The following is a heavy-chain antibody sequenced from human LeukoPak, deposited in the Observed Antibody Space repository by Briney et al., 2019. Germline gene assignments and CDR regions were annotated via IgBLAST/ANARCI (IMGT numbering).Heavy chain of an antibody. Sequence: SGTLSLTCSVSGDSINNHYWSWIRQPAGKGLEWIGRFYPSGGTNYNPSLDSRVTTSVDTSRNQLLLNLNSVTAADTAVYYCAKGHRFLEVYFDSWGQGILVTVSS. CDR2: FYPSGGT. CDR1: GDSINNHY. J-gene: IGHJ4*02. CDR3: AKGHRFLEVYFDS. V-gene: IGHV4-4*07. D-gene: IGHD3-3*01.